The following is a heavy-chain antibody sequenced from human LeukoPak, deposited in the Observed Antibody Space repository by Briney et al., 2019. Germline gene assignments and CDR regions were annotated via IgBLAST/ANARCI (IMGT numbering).Heavy chain of an antibody. CDR2: IVPMLGVT. CDR3: ARNILTGYYDY. Sequence: SVKVSCKASGGTFNNHNIMWVRQAPGQGLEWMGRIVPMLGVTNYAQKFQDRVKIIADKFTNTAYIELSSLRSEDTAVYYCARNILTGYYDYWGQGTLVTVSS. D-gene: IGHD3-9*01. V-gene: IGHV1-69*02. J-gene: IGHJ4*02. CDR1: GGTFNNHN.